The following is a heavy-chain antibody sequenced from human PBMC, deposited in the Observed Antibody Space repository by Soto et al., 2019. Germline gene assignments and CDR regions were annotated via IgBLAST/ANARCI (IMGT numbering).Heavy chain of an antibody. J-gene: IGHJ6*02. CDR3: ASSPPSSSWHSIDYYYYYGMDV. CDR1: GYIFTHYY. V-gene: IGHV1-46*03. D-gene: IGHD6-13*01. Sequence: GASVKVSCKASGYIFTHYYIHWVRQAPGQGLEWMGIINSSGGSTTYAQKFQGRVTMTRDTSTSTVYMELSSLRSEDTAVYYCASSPPSSSWHSIDYYYYYGMDVWGQGTTVTVSS. CDR2: INSSGGST.